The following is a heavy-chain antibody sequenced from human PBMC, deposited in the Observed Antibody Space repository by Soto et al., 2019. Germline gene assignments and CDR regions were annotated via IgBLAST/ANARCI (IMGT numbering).Heavy chain of an antibody. V-gene: IGHV3-48*02. D-gene: IGHD6-19*01. CDR3: ARETGLRSSGWSYYFDF. CDR1: GFTLSSYS. J-gene: IGHJ4*02. Sequence: EVQLVESEGGLVQPGGSLRLSCAASGFTLSSYSMHWVRQAPGKGQEWVSYISGSGGTIYYADSVKGRFTISRDNAKNSLSVQMNSLRDEDPAVYLCARETGLRSSGWSYYFDFWGQGTRVTVSS. CDR2: ISGSGGTI.